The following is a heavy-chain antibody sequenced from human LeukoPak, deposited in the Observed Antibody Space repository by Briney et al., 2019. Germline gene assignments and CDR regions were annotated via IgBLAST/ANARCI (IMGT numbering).Heavy chain of an antibody. CDR1: GFTFSRYS. J-gene: IGHJ4*02. Sequence: PGGSLRLSCAASGFTFSRYSMNWVRQAPGKGLEWISYISPSSTSIHYADSVKGRFTISRDNAKNSLYLQMNSLRGDDTAVYYCASSGQYSDFDYWGQGTLVTVSS. CDR3: ASSGQYSDFDY. V-gene: IGHV3-48*01. CDR2: ISPSSTSI. D-gene: IGHD6-25*01.